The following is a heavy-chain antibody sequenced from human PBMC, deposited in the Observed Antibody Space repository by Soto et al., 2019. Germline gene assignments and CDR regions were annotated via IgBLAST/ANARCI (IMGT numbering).Heavy chain of an antibody. J-gene: IGHJ4*02. V-gene: IGHV1-18*01. CDR3: ARDGPPTDY. CDR2: ISAYNGNT. Sequence: QVQLVQSGAEVKKPGASVKVSCKASGYTFSSYHISWVRQAPGQGLEWMGWISAYNGNTNYAQKLQGRVTRTTDNSTRTAYMEAGSLRFDDTAVDYCARDGPPTDYLGQGTLVTVSS. CDR1: GYTFSSYH.